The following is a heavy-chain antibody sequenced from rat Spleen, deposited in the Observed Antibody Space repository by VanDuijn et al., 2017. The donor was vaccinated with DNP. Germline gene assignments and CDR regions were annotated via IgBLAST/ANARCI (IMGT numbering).Heavy chain of an antibody. V-gene: IGHV5-20*01. CDR3: TTDFERGY. CDR1: GFSFRNYY. J-gene: IGHJ2*01. Sequence: EVQLVESGGGLVQPGRSLKLSCVASGFSFRNYYMAWVRQTPTRGLEWVAIISHSDGTTYYPDSVNGRFTISRDNTENSLYLQMNSLKSEDTATYYCTTDFERGYWGQGVMVTVSS. CDR2: ISHSDGTT. D-gene: IGHD1-11*01.